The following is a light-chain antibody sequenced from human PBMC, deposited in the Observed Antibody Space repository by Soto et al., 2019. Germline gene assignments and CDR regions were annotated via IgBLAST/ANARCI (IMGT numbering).Light chain of an antibody. V-gene: IGLV1-44*01. J-gene: IGLJ2*01. CDR3: ADWDGSLNVVL. Sequence: QPVLTQPSSASGTPGQTVTISCSGTSSNIGTNTVNWYRQVPGTAPKLLIFNDNVRPSGVTGRFSGSRSGTSASLAISGLQSEDEADYYCADWDGSLNVVLLGGGTKLTVL. CDR1: SSNIGTNT. CDR2: NDN.